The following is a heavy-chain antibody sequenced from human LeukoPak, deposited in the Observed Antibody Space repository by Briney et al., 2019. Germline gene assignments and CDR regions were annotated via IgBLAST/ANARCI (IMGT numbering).Heavy chain of an antibody. V-gene: IGHV3-30*18. CDR1: GFTISDYW. J-gene: IGHJ6*02. D-gene: IGHD5-12*01. CDR2: ISYDGSNK. Sequence: GGSLRLSCAASGFTISDYWMSWVRQAPGKGLEWVAVISYDGSNKYHADSVKGRFTISRDNSKNTLYLQMNSLRAEDTAVYYCAKDQFIGATTDYYYYYGMDVWGQGTTVTVSS. CDR3: AKDQFIGATTDYYYYYGMDV.